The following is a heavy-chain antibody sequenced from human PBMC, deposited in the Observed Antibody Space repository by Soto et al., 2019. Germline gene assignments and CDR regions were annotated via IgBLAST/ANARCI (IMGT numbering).Heavy chain of an antibody. V-gene: IGHV3-74*01. J-gene: IGHJ4*02. CDR3: ARGYCSGGSRWDPSFDY. Sequence: PGGSLRLSCAASGFTFSTYWMHWVRQAPGKGLVWVSRINSDGSSTNYADSVKGRFTISRDNAKNTLFLQMNSLRAEDTALYYCARGYCSGGSRWDPSFDYWGQGTLVTVSS. D-gene: IGHD2-15*01. CDR2: INSDGSST. CDR1: GFTFSTYW.